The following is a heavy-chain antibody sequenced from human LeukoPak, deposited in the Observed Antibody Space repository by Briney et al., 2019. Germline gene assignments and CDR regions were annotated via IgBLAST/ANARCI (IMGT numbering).Heavy chain of an antibody. V-gene: IGHV4-30-2*01. J-gene: IGHJ2*01. Sequence: KSSETLSLTCTVSGGSVSSGSYSWSWIRQPPGKGLEWIGYIYHSGSTYYNPSLKSRVTISVDRSKNQFSLKLSSVTAADTAVYYCARENDGPGEPNWYFDLWGRGTLVTVSS. CDR2: IYHSGST. CDR3: ARENDGPGEPNWYFDL. CDR1: GGSVSSGSYS. D-gene: IGHD1-1*01.